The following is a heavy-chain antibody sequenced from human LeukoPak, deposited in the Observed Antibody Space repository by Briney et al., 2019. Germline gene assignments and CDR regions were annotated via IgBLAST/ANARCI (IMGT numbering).Heavy chain of an antibody. CDR3: ARDLRAVAGRGDWFDP. CDR1: GYTFTSYA. Sequence: ASVKVSCKASGYTFTSYAMNWVRQAPGQGLEWMGWINTNTGNPTYAQGFTGRFVFSLDTSVSTAYLQISSLKAEDTAVYYCARDLRAVAGRGDWFDPWGQGTLVTVSS. V-gene: IGHV7-4-1*02. D-gene: IGHD6-19*01. CDR2: INTNTGNP. J-gene: IGHJ5*02.